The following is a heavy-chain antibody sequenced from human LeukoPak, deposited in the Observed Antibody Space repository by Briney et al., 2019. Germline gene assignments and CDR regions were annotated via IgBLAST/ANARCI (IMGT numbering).Heavy chain of an antibody. CDR1: GFTFSDYY. D-gene: IGHD3-3*01. J-gene: IGHJ4*02. V-gene: IGHV3-11*01. CDR3: ASARPSGCYRLFDY. Sequence: GGSLRLSCAASGFTFSDYYMSWIRQAPGKGLDWVSYISSSGSTIYYADSVKGRFTISRDNAKNSLYLQMNSLRAEDTAVYYCASARPSGCYRLFDYWGQGTLVTVSS. CDR2: ISSSGSTI.